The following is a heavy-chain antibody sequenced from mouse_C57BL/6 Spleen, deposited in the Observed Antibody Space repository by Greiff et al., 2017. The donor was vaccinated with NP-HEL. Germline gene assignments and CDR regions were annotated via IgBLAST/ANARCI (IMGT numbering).Heavy chain of an antibody. J-gene: IGHJ4*01. D-gene: IGHD3-3*01. V-gene: IGHV1-80*01. CDR3: ARGGRSYAMDY. CDR2: IYPGDGDT. Sequence: VKLMESGAELVKPGASVKISCKASGYAFSSYWMNWVKQRPGKGLEWIGQIYPGDGDTNYNRKFKGKATLTADKSSSTAYMPLSSLTSEDSAVYFCARGGRSYAMDYWGQGTSVTVSS. CDR1: GYAFSSYW.